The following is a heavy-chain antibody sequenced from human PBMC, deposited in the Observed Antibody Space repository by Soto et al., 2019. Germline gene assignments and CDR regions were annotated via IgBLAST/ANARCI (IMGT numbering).Heavy chain of an antibody. V-gene: IGHV4-39*01. D-gene: IGHD2-15*01. CDR1: GGSIRTSGYS. CDR2: ISYTGST. CDR3: ARHRYCSGGTCYHLDNRFDN. J-gene: IGHJ5*02. Sequence: SETLSLTCTFSGGSIRTSGYSWGWIRRPPGKGLEWIATISYTGSTYYNPSLQSRVTMSVDTSKNQFSLNLNSVTAADTAVYYCARHRYCSGGTCYHLDNRFDNWGQGTVVIGYS.